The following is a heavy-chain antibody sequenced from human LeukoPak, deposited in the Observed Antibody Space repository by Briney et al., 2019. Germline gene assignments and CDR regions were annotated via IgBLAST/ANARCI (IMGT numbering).Heavy chain of an antibody. CDR3: ARDYNTATLDY. CDR1: GFTVSSNY. Sequence: PGGSLRLSCAASGFTVSSNYMSWVRQAPGKGLEWVSVIYNGGSTYNADSVKGRFTISRDNSTNTLYLQMNSLRAEDTAVYYCARDYNTATLDYWGQGTLVTVSS. D-gene: IGHD5-18*01. CDR2: IYNGGST. J-gene: IGHJ4*02. V-gene: IGHV3-66*01.